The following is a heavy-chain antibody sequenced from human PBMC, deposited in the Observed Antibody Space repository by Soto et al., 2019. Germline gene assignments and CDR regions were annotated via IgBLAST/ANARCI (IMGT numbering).Heavy chain of an antibody. J-gene: IGHJ6*02. CDR3: ARDMSSSWYFHGMDV. CDR2: IYYSGST. D-gene: IGHD6-13*01. CDR1: GGSISSYY. Sequence: SETLSLTCTVSGGSISSYYWSWIRQPPGKGLEWIGYIYYSGSTNYNPSLKSRVTISVDTSKNQFSLKLSSVTAADTAVYYCARDMSSSWYFHGMDVWGQGTTVTVSS. V-gene: IGHV4-59*01.